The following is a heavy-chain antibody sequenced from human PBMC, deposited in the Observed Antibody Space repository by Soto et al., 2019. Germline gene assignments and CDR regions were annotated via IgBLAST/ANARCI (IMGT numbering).Heavy chain of an antibody. Sequence: EVQLVESGGGLVKPGGSLRLSCAASGFTFSNAWMTWVRQAPGKGLEWVGRVKSKTDGGTIDYAAPVKDRFTISRDDSKNTLYLQMNSLKTEDSPVYYCIGTYSGSSMRFDYWGQGTLVTVSS. CDR1: GFTFSNAW. J-gene: IGHJ4*02. CDR2: VKSKTDGGTI. CDR3: IGTYSGSSMRFDY. V-gene: IGHV3-15*01. D-gene: IGHD5-12*01.